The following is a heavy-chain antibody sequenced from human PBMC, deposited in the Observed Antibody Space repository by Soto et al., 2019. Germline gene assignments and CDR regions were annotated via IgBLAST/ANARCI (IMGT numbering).Heavy chain of an antibody. D-gene: IGHD7-27*01. V-gene: IGHV6-1*01. CDR2: TYYRSEWYN. J-gene: IGHJ6*02. CDR1: GDSVSSISAA. Sequence: QVQLQQSGPGLVKPSQTLSLTCAISGDSVSSISAAWTWIRQSPSRGLEWLGRTYYRSEWYNDYAVSVKSRITIKPDTSRNQFSLQLTSVTPEDTAIYYCAREAWATLTNVYSYGTEVGGQGTAVTVSS. CDR3: AREAWATLTNVYSYGTEV.